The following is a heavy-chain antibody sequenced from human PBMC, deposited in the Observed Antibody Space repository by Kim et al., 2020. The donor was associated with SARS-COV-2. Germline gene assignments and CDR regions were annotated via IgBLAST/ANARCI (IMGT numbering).Heavy chain of an antibody. J-gene: IGHJ4*02. CDR2: IYYSGST. V-gene: IGHV4-39*01. Sequence: SETLSLTCTVSGGSISSSSYYWGWIRQPPGKGLEWIGSIYYSGSTYYNPSLKSRVTISVDTSKNQFSLKLSSVTAADTAVYYCARTIPRLSSIAALTPFDYWGQGTLVTVSS. D-gene: IGHD6-6*01. CDR1: GGSISSSSYY. CDR3: ARTIPRLSSIAALTPFDY.